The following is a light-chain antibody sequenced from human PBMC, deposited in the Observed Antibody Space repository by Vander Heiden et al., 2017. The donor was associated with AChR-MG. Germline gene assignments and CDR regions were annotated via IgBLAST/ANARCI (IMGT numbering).Light chain of an antibody. J-gene: IGLJ2*01. CDR3: SSYTSRSTVV. CDR2: EVT. CDR1: SSDVGGFNY. Sequence: QSALTQPASVSGSPGQSITISCTGSSSDVGGFNYVSWYQQHPGKAPQLMIYEVTNRPSGISYRFSGSKSGNTASLTISGLQAEDEAHYYCSSYTSRSTVVFGGGTKVTVL. V-gene: IGLV2-14*01.